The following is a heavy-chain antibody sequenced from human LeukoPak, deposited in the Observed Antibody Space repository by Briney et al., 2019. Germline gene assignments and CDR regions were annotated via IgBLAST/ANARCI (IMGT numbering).Heavy chain of an antibody. CDR3: AREVQISSGYGY. D-gene: IGHD3-22*01. CDR2: INPTSGGT. V-gene: IGHV1-2*02. CDR1: GYTFTGYY. Sequence: GASVKVSCKASGYTFTGYYMHWVRQAPGQGLEWMGWINPTSGGTNYAQKFQGRVTVTRDTSISTAYMELSRLRSDDTAVYYCAREVQISSGYGYWGQGTLVTVSS. J-gene: IGHJ4*02.